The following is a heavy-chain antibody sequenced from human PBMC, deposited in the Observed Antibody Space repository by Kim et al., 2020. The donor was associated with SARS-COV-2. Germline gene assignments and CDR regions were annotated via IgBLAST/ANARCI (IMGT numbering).Heavy chain of an antibody. Sequence: SVKVSCKASGGTFTTYAISWVRQAPGQGLEWMGGIIPIFGTANYAQKFQGRVTIIADESTSTAYMELSSLRSEDTAVYYCAREGAGSYSFFEYWGQGTLVTVSS. CDR1: GGTFTTYA. J-gene: IGHJ4*02. D-gene: IGHD1-26*01. V-gene: IGHV1-69*13. CDR2: IIPIFGTA. CDR3: AREGAGSYSFFEY.